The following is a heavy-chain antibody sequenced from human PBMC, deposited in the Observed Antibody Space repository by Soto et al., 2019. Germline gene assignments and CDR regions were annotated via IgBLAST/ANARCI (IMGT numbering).Heavy chain of an antibody. CDR3: ARAPYGSRSYFFGYYYGMDV. CDR1: GYTFTSYA. CDR2: INAGNGNT. Sequence: ASVKVSCKASGYTFTSYAMHWVRQAPGQRLEWMGWINAGNGNTKYSQKFQGRVTITRDTSASTAYMELSSLRSEDTAVYYCARAPYGSRSYFFGYYYGMDVWGQGTTVTVSS. V-gene: IGHV1-3*01. J-gene: IGHJ6*02. D-gene: IGHD3-10*01.